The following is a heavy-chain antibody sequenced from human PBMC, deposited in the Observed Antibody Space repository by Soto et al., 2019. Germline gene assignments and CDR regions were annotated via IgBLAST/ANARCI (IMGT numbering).Heavy chain of an antibody. CDR2: ISYDGGNK. Sequence: QVQLVESGGGVVQPGRSLRLSCAASGFTLSSHGWHWVRQAPGKGLEWVAVISYDGGNKNYADSVKGRFTISKDNSKNTLYLQMNSLRAEDTAVYYCAKGGGSGNYYSFENWFDPWGQGTLVTVSS. CDR3: AKGGGSGNYYSFENWFDP. J-gene: IGHJ5*02. V-gene: IGHV3-30*18. D-gene: IGHD3-10*01. CDR1: GFTLSSHG.